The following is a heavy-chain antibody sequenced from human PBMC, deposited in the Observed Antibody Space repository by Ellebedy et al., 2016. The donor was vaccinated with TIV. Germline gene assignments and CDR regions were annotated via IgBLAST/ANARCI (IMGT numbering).Heavy chain of an antibody. Sequence: MPSETLSLTCTVPGGSISSYYWSWTRQPPGKGLEWIGYIYYSGSTNYNPSLKSRVTISVDTSKNQFSLKLSSVTAADTAVYYCARGWFGELEGYGMDVWGQGTTVTVSS. CDR2: IYYSGST. J-gene: IGHJ6*02. CDR1: GGSISSYY. D-gene: IGHD3-10*01. CDR3: ARGWFGELEGYGMDV. V-gene: IGHV4-59*08.